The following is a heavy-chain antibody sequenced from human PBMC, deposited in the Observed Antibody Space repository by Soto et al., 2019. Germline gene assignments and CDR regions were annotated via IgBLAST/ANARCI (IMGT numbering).Heavy chain of an antibody. CDR2: IYYSGST. D-gene: IGHD1-26*01. J-gene: IGHJ4*02. CDR3: ASGEPGGFRFDY. V-gene: IGHV4-59*01. Sequence: QVQLQESGPGLVKPSETLSLTCTVSGGSIRNYYWSWVRQPPGVGLQWIGYIYYSGSTYYNPSLRGRATISADTSKNQFSLRLTSVTAADAAVYDCASGEPGGFRFDYWGQGIPVTVSS. CDR1: GGSIRNYY.